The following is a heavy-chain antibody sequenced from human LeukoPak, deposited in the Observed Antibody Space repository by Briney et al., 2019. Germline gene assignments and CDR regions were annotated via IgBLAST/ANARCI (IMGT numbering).Heavy chain of an antibody. CDR1: GGSITTNNYY. D-gene: IGHD5-18*01. J-gene: IGHJ5*02. CDR2: ISYSGST. CDR3: TRRPHTDPGWVYP. V-gene: IGHV4-39*01. Sequence: SETLSLTCTVSGGSITTNNYYWGWLRQPPGKGLEWNGMISYSGSTYYNPSLKSRVTISRETSKNQFSLKVRSVTASDTAVYYCTRRPHTDPGWVYPWGKGTLVTVSS.